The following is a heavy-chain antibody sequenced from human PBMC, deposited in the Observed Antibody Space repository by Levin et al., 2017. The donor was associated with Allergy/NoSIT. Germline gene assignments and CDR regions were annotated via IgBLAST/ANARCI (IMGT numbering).Heavy chain of an antibody. CDR1: GFTFSTYW. CDR2: IKLDGNEK. Sequence: PGGSLRLSCAASGFTFSTYWMTWVRQAPGKGLEWVANIKLDGNEKYYVDSVKGRFTISRDNAKNSLYLQMNSLRAEDTAVYYCARASRGVPTTGNSWFDPWGQGTLVTVSS. D-gene: IGHD6-13*01. V-gene: IGHV3-7*01. J-gene: IGHJ5*02. CDR3: ARASRGVPTTGNSWFDP.